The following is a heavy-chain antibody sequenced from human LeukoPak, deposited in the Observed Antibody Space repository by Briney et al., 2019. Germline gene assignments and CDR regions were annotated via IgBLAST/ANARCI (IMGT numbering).Heavy chain of an antibody. CDR2: IYHSGST. J-gene: IGHJ3*02. D-gene: IGHD3-22*01. V-gene: IGHV4-4*02. Sequence: PSGTLSLTCAVSGASISSSNWWSWVRQPPGKGLEWIGEIYHSGSTNYNPSLKSRVTISVDKSKNQFSLKLSSVTAADTAVYYCARGSPTYYYDSTGAFDIWGQGTMVTVSS. CDR3: ARGSPTYYYDSTGAFDI. CDR1: GASISSSNW.